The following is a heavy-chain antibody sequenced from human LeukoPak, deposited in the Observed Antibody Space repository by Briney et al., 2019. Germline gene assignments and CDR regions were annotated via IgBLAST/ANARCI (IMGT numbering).Heavy chain of an antibody. D-gene: IGHD3-9*01. Sequence: PSETLSLTCAVSGGSISSGGYSWSWIRQPPGKGLEWIGYIYHSGSTYYNPSLKSRVTISVDRSKNQFSLKLSSVTAADTAVYYCARARAHYDILTGYYRAAFTFDYWGQGTLVTVSS. J-gene: IGHJ4*02. V-gene: IGHV4-30-2*01. CDR1: GGSISSGGYS. CDR3: ARARAHYDILTGYYRAAFTFDY. CDR2: IYHSGST.